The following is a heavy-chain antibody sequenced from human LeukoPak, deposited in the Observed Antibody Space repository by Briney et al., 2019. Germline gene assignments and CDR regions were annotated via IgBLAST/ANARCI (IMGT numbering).Heavy chain of an antibody. V-gene: IGHV4-30-4*01. CDR3: ARVVYEYVWGSHRYPHYFDL. Sequence: SETLSLTCTVSDFSISSGDHYWSWIRQPPGKGLEWIGYIYYSGTTYYNPSLKSRVTISVDTSKNQFSLKLTSVIAADTAVYYCARVVYEYVWGSHRYPHYFDLWGRGTLVTVSS. D-gene: IGHD3-16*02. CDR1: DFSISSGDHY. CDR2: IYYSGTT. J-gene: IGHJ4*02.